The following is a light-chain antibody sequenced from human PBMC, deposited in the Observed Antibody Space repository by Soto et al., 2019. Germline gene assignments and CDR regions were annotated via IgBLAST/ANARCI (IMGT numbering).Light chain of an antibody. CDR3: QQYNNWPWT. CDR2: GAS. Sequence: EIVMTQSPATLSVSPGERATLSCRGRHIVSSNLAWYQQKPGQAPRLLIYGASTRATGIPARFSGSGSGTEFTLTISSLQSEDFAVYYCQQYNNWPWTFGQGTKVDI. J-gene: IGKJ1*01. V-gene: IGKV3-15*01. CDR1: HIVSSN.